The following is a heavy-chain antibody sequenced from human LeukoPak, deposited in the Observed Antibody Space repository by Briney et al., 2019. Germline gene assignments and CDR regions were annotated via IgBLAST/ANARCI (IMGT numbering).Heavy chain of an antibody. Sequence: ASVKVSCKASGYTFTGYYMHWVRQAPGQGLEWMGWINPNSGGTNYAQKFQGRVTMTRDTSISTAYMELSRLRSDDTAVYYCARGVSGSYYYYYMDVWGKGTTVTVSS. CDR2: INPNSGGT. CDR3: ARGVSGSYYYYYMDV. J-gene: IGHJ6*03. V-gene: IGHV1-2*02. CDR1: GYTFTGYY. D-gene: IGHD1-26*01.